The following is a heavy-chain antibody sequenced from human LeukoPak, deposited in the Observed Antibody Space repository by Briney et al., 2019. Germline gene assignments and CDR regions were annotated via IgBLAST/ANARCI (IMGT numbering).Heavy chain of an antibody. D-gene: IGHD3-10*01. CDR1: DYSISSGYY. V-gene: IGHV4-38-2*02. Sequence: SETLSLTCIVSDYSISSGYYWGWIRQPPGKGLQWIGSIYHSGRTHYNPSLKSRVTMSLDTSKNQFSLKLTSVTAADTAVYYCARRGSGSFDYWGQGTLVTVSS. CDR3: ARRGSGSFDY. J-gene: IGHJ4*02. CDR2: IYHSGRT.